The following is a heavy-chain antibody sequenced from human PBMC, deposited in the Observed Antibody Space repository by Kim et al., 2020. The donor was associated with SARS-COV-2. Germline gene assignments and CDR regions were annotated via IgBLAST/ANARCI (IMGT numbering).Heavy chain of an antibody. CDR2: GGNA. V-gene: IGHV3-53*01. J-gene: IGHJ4*02. Sequence: GGNANYSDSVKGRFTISADNSKNLVYLQMNSLRVDDTAVYYCARGSSTYDDWGQGTLVIVSS. CDR3: ARGSSTYDD. D-gene: IGHD6-19*01.